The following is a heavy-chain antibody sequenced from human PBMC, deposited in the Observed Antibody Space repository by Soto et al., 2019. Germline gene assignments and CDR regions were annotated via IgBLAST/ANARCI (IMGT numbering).Heavy chain of an antibody. V-gene: IGHV3-48*02. CDR1: GFTFSSYS. Sequence: HPGGSLRLSCAASGFTFSSYSMNWVRQAPGKGLEWVSYISSSSSTIYYADSVKGRFTISRDNAKNSLYLQMNSLRDEDTAVYYCARDPLLWFGELLGDYWGQGTLVTVSS. CDR2: ISSSSSTI. J-gene: IGHJ4*02. CDR3: ARDPLLWFGELLGDY. D-gene: IGHD3-10*01.